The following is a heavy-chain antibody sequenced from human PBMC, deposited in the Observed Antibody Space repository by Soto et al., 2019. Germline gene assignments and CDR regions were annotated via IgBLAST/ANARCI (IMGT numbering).Heavy chain of an antibody. CDR3: STYRGYCSSTSCYYNYYYGMDV. CDR1: GFTFSNAW. J-gene: IGHJ6*02. D-gene: IGHD2-2*01. V-gene: IGHV3-15*01. Sequence: GGSLRLSCAASGFTFSNAWRSWVRQAPGKGLEWVGRINSRTGTRKTDYAATVNGRFTISRDESKNTLYLHMNSLKTEDTAVYYCSTYRGYCSSTSCYYNYYYGMDVWGQGTTVTVSS. CDR2: INSRTGTRKT.